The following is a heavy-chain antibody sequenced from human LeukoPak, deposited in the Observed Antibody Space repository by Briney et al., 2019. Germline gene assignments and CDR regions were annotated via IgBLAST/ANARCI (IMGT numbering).Heavy chain of an antibody. V-gene: IGHV1-18*01. CDR3: ARVIMYSSSSGGFDY. J-gene: IGHJ4*02. CDR1: GYTFTSYG. Sequence: ASVKVSCKASGYTFTSYGISWVRQAPGQGLEWMGWISAYNGNTNYAQKLQGRVTMTTDTSTSTAYMELRSLRSDDTAVYYCARVIMYSSSSGGFDYWGQGTLVTVSS. D-gene: IGHD6-6*01. CDR2: ISAYNGNT.